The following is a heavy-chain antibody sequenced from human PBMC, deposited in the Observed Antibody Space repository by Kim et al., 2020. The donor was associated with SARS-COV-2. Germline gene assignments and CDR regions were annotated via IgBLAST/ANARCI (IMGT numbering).Heavy chain of an antibody. J-gene: IGHJ5*02. CDR2: ISGDGSNT. CDR3: VRSDYCSSSSCYNNLQWAYWVDA. V-gene: IGHV3-74*01. CDR1: QFTFSYYW. D-gene: IGHD2-15*01. Sequence: GGSLRLSCAASQFTFSYYWMHWVRQAPGKGLVWVSRISGDGSNTRYADSVKGRFTISRDNAKNTLYLEMNGLRAEDTAVYYCVRSDYCSSSSCYNNLQWAYWVDAWGPGALVTVSS.